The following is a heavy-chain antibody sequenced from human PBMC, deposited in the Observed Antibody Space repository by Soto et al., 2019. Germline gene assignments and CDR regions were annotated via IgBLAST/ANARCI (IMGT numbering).Heavy chain of an antibody. D-gene: IGHD6-19*01. CDR1: GYSFTSYW. J-gene: IGHJ6*02. CDR2: IYPGDSDT. V-gene: IGHV5-51*01. Sequence: GESLKISCKASGYSFTSYWIGWVRQMPGKGLEWMGIIYPGDSDTRYSPSFQGQVTISADKSVRSAYLQWSSLKASDSAMYYCARSKRGAYSSGWYSLSGYYNYGIDVWGQGTKVTVSS. CDR3: ARSKRGAYSSGWYSLSGYYNYGIDV.